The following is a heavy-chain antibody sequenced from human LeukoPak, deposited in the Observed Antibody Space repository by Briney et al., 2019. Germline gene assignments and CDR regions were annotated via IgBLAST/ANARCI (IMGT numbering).Heavy chain of an antibody. V-gene: IGHV3-66*01. CDR3: ARDRASLGIAYNWFDP. J-gene: IGHJ5*02. Sequence: GGSLRLSCAASGFTVSSNYMSWVRQAPGKGLEWVSVIYSGGSTYYADSVKGRFTISRDNSKNTLYLQMNSLRAEDTAVYYWARDRASLGIAYNWFDPWGQGTLVIVSS. CDR1: GFTVSSNY. CDR2: IYSGGST. D-gene: IGHD7-27*01.